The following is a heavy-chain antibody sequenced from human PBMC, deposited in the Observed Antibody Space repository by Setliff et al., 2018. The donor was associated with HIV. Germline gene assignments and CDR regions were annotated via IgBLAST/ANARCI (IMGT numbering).Heavy chain of an antibody. CDR2: IYYSGST. V-gene: IGHV4-31*09. CDR1: GASISSGGFY. J-gene: IGHJ6*03. Sequence: PSETLSLTCTVSGASISSGGFYWSWIRQHPGKGLEWIGYIYYSGSTNYNPSLKSRVTISVDTSMDQFSLKLSSVTAADTAVYYRNIYYYYYMDVWGKGTTVTVSS. D-gene: IGHD4-4*01. CDR3: NIYYYYYMDV.